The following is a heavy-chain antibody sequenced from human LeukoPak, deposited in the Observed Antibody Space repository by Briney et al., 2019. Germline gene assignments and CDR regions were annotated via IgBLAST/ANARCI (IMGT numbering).Heavy chain of an antibody. Sequence: GGSLRLSCAVSGFNFSTYWIHWVRQAPGKGLVWVSLIITDGSATTYGDSAKGRFTVSRDNDKNSLFLEMNSLRVEDTAVYYCARGTAATAGIDYWGQGTLVTVSS. D-gene: IGHD6-13*01. J-gene: IGHJ4*02. CDR3: ARGTAATAGIDY. CDR2: IITDGSAT. V-gene: IGHV3-74*01. CDR1: GFNFSTYW.